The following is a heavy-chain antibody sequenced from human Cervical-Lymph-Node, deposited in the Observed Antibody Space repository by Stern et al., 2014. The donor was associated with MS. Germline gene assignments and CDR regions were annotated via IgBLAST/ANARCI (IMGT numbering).Heavy chain of an antibody. J-gene: IGHJ4*02. CDR2: IVVGSGNT. D-gene: IGHD1-14*01. CDR1: GFTFISSG. Sequence: QLVESGPEVKKPGTSVKVSCKASGFTFISSGVQWVRQARGQRLEWLGWIVVGSGNTNYAQKFQERVTITRDMSTSTAYMELSSLRSDDTAMYYCAAGTITMGATGYWGQGTLVTVSS. V-gene: IGHV1-58*01. CDR3: AAGTITMGATGY.